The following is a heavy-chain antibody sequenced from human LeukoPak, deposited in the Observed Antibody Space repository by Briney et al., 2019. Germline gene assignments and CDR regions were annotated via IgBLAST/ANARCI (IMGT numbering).Heavy chain of an antibody. CDR1: GFTFSSYS. D-gene: IGHD4-11*01. CDR2: ISSSSSTI. J-gene: IGHJ4*01. V-gene: IGHV3-48*02. CDR3: ARDRVRGNSNPYFDY. Sequence: AGGSLRLSCAASGFTFSSYSMNWVRQTPGKGLEWVSYISSSSSTIYYADSVKGRFTISRDNAKNSLYLQMNSLRDEDTAVYYCARDRVRGNSNPYFDYWGQGTLVTVSS.